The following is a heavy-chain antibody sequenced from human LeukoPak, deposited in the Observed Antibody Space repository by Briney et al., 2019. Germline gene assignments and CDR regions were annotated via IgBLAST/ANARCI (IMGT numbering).Heavy chain of an antibody. Sequence: QAGGSLRLSCAASGFTFSSYAMSWVRQAPGKGLEWVSAISGSGGSTYYADSVKDRFTISRDNSKNTLYLQMNSLRAEDTAVYYCAKDSYYYGSGSLFDYWGQGTLVTVSS. V-gene: IGHV3-23*01. CDR2: ISGSGGST. CDR1: GFTFSSYA. CDR3: AKDSYYYGSGSLFDY. D-gene: IGHD3-10*01. J-gene: IGHJ4*02.